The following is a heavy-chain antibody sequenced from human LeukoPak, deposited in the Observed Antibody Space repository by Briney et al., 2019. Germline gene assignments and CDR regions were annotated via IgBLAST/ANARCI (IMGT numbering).Heavy chain of an antibody. CDR2: ISDSGGST. J-gene: IGHJ4*02. D-gene: IGHD6-13*01. V-gene: IGHV3-23*01. Sequence: GGSLRLSCAASGFTFSSYAMSWVRQAPGKGLEWVSAISDSGGSTYYADSVKGRFTISRDNSKNTLYLQMNSLRAEDTAVYYCAKEGGYSSSWYHFDYWGQGTLVTVSS. CDR3: AKEGGYSSSWYHFDY. CDR1: GFTFSSYA.